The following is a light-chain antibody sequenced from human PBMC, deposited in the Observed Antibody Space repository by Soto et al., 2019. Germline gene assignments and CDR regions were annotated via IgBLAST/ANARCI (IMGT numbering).Light chain of an antibody. V-gene: IGKV3-11*01. CDR1: QTVSSY. CDR3: QQRSDWPPT. CDR2: DAS. J-gene: IGKJ4*01. Sequence: EIVLTQSPATLSLSPGDRATLSCRASQTVSSYLAWYQQKPGQAPRLLIYDASSRATGIPARFSCSGSGTYFSLNISSLEPEEFAVYYCQQRSDWPPTFGGGTKVELK.